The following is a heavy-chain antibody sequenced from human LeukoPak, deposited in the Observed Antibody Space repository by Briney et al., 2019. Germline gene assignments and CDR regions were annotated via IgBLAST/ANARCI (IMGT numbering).Heavy chain of an antibody. D-gene: IGHD4-11*01. J-gene: IGHJ4*02. CDR1: GFTFSSYG. CDR3: AKDRERSTVTTSFFDY. Sequence: QAGGSLRLSCAASGFTFSSYGMHWVRQAPGKGLEWVAFIRYDGSNKYYADSVKGRFTISRDNSKNTLYLQMNSLRAEDTAVYYCAKDRERSTVTTSFFDYWGQGTLVTVSS. V-gene: IGHV3-30*02. CDR2: IRYDGSNK.